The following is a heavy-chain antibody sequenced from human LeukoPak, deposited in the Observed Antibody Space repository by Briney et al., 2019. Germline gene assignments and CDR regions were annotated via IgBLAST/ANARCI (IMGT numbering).Heavy chain of an antibody. Sequence: PGGSLRLSCAASGFTFRTYWMHWVRQAPGKGLVWVSGIRGDESKTTYADSVKGRFTISRDNAKNTLYLQMNSLRAEDTAVYYCARDTVSAFGYWGQGALVTVSS. V-gene: IGHV3-74*01. J-gene: IGHJ4*02. CDR3: ARDTVSAFGY. CDR2: IRGDESKT. D-gene: IGHD3-16*01. CDR1: GFTFRTYW.